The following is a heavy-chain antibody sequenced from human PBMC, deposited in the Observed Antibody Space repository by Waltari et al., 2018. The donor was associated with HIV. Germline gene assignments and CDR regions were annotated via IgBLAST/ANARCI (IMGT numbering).Heavy chain of an antibody. CDR3: ARDDLIVRRPFGI. D-gene: IGHD3-16*02. CDR1: GFAFYSSV. CDR2: ISSNGGAI. J-gene: IGHJ3*02. V-gene: IGHV3-48*03. Sequence: DVQLVGSGGELVQVGGSLRRSCAGIGFAFYSSVMNGGRQAPGKELKWIAYISSNGGAIHYANAVRGRFTISRDNAKSSLYLQMNSLRGEDTAIYYCARDDLIVRRPFGIWGQGTMVTV.